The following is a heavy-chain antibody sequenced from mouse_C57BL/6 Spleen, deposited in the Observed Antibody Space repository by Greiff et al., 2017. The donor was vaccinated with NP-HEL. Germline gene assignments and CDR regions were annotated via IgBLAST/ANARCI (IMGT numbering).Heavy chain of an antibody. CDR2: YPGSGNTY. CDR3: RTNDYGIDY. CDR1: YTFTDYYM. J-gene: IGHJ3*01. Sequence: VQLQQSGPELVKPGASVKMSCKASGYTFTDYYMHWVKQKPGKGLEWIGEIYPGSGNTYYNEKFKGKATLTADTSSSTAYMQLSSLTSEDSADYFSGRTNDYGIDYWGQGTMVTVSA. D-gene: IGHD1-1*01. V-gene: IGHV1-83*01.